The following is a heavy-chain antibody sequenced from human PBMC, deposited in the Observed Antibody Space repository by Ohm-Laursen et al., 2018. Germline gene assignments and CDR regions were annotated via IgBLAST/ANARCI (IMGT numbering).Heavy chain of an antibody. Sequence: ASVKASCKASGYTFTVYNIHWVRQAPGQGLEWMGWINPNIGGTNYAEKFQGRVTMTSDTSISTAYMELSRLRSDDTASYYCVRGGGLAAAGDYWGQGTLVIVSS. V-gene: IGHV1-2*02. CDR2: INPNIGGT. J-gene: IGHJ4*02. CDR1: GYTFTVYN. CDR3: VRGGGLAAAGDY. D-gene: IGHD2-15*01.